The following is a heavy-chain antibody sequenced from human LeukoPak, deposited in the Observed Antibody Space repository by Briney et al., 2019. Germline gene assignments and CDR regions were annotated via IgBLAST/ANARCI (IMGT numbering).Heavy chain of an antibody. CDR3: AQDLAWIRFDN. CDR2: ISPRGDIK. Sequence: QPGGSLRLSCAASGFFFSTHGMNWVRQAPGKGLEWVSGISPRGDIKYCADSVKGRFTISRDNSKNTVYLQMDSLRFEDAAIYYCAQDLAWIRFDNWGQGTLVTVSS. CDR1: GFFFSTHG. J-gene: IGHJ4*02. D-gene: IGHD5-12*01. V-gene: IGHV3-23*01.